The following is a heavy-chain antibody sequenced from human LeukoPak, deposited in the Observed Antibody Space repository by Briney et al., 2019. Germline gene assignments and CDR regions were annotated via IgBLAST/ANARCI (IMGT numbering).Heavy chain of an antibody. D-gene: IGHD1-26*01. CDR3: ARENPLPKSAYDY. J-gene: IGHJ4*02. Sequence: TSETLSLTCTVSGGSISSGDYYWSWIRQPPGKGLEWIGYIYYSGSTYYNPSLKSRVTISVDTSKNQFSLKLSSVTAADTAVYYCARENPLPKSAYDYWGQGTLVTVSS. CDR2: IYYSGST. CDR1: GGSISSGDYY. V-gene: IGHV4-30-4*08.